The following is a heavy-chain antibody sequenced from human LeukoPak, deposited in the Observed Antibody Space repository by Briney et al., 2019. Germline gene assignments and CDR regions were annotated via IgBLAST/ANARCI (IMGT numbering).Heavy chain of an antibody. CDR1: GFTFSSYG. CDR2: IRYDGSNK. CDR3: AKAAIHRVSGYYYYYYMDV. D-gene: IGHD5-18*01. V-gene: IGHV3-30*02. Sequence: GGSLRLSCAASGFTFSSYGMHWVRQAPGKGLEGVAFIRYDGSNKYYADSVKGRFTISRDNSKNTLYLQMNSLRAEDTAVYYCAKAAIHRVSGYYYYYYMDVWGKGTTVTVSS. J-gene: IGHJ6*03.